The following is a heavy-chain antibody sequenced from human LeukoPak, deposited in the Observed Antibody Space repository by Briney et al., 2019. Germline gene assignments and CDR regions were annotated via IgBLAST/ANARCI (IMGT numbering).Heavy chain of an antibody. J-gene: IGHJ5*02. CDR2: IYHSGTT. CDR3: AKMSSSSNWFDP. V-gene: IGHV4-30-2*01. Sequence: SQTLSLTCAVSGGSMSSGGYSWSWIRQPPGKGLEFIGYIYHSGTTFYHPSLKSRLTISVDRSENQLSLKLTSVTAADTAVYYCAKMSSSSNWFDPWGQGTLVTVSS. D-gene: IGHD6-6*01. CDR1: GGSMSSGGYS.